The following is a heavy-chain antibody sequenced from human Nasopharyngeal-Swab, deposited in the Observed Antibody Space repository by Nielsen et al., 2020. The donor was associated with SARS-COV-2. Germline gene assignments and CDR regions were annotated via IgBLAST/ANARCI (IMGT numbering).Heavy chain of an antibody. Sequence: GGSLRLSCATSGFTFDDYALHWVRQAPGKGLEWVSLITWDGSSTYYADSVRGRFTISRDNAKNSLYLQMNSLRAEDTALYYCAKCRVPAGLDNGMEVWGQGTTVTVSS. V-gene: IGHV3-43D*03. CDR2: ITWDGSST. CDR1: GFTFDDYA. D-gene: IGHD2-2*01. J-gene: IGHJ6*02. CDR3: AKCRVPAGLDNGMEV.